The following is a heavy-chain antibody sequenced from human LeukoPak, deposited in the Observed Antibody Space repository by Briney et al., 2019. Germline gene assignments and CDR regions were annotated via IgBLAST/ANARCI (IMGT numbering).Heavy chain of an antibody. D-gene: IGHD1-26*01. CDR1: GYSFTTYC. V-gene: IGHV5-51*01. Sequence: GESLKISCKGSGYSFTTYCIVWVRQMPGKGLEWMGIICPADSDTRYSPSFQGQVTISADKSISTAYLQWSSLRASDTAMYYCARRPFIWEPLIDYWGQGTLVTVSS. CDR3: ARRPFIWEPLIDY. J-gene: IGHJ4*02. CDR2: ICPADSDT.